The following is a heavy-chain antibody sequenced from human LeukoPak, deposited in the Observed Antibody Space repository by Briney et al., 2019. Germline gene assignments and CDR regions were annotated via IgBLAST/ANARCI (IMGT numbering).Heavy chain of an antibody. D-gene: IGHD2-15*01. CDR2: ISYDGSNK. Sequence: PGGSLRLSCAASGFTFSSYAMHWVRQAPGKGPEWVAVISYDGSNKYYADSVKGRFTISRDNSKNTLYLQMNSLRAEDTAVYYCARDGPIYCSGGSCYPDLFFDYWGQGTLVTVSS. V-gene: IGHV3-30-3*01. CDR1: GFTFSSYA. CDR3: ARDGPIYCSGGSCYPDLFFDY. J-gene: IGHJ4*02.